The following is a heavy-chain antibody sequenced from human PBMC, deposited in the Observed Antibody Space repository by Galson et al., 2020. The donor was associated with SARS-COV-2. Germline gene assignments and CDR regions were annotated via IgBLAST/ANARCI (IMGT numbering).Heavy chain of an antibody. Sequence: KIGESLKISCKGSGYSFTSYWIGWVRQMPGKGLEWMGIIYPGDSDTRYSPSFQGQVTISADKSISTAYLQWSSLKASDTAMYYCARRTTPYSSGWYLGSFDYWGQGTLVTVSS. CDR2: IYPGDSDT. D-gene: IGHD6-19*01. CDR1: GYSFTSYW. J-gene: IGHJ4*02. CDR3: ARRTTPYSSGWYLGSFDY. V-gene: IGHV5-51*01.